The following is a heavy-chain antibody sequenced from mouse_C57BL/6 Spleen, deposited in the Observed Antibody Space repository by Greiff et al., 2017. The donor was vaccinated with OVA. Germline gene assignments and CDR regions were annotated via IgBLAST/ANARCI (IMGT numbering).Heavy chain of an antibody. Sequence: VQLQQSGGGLVKPGGSLKLSCAASGFTFSDYGMHWVRQAPEKGLEWVAYISSGSSTIYYADTVKGRFTISRDNAKNTLFLQMTSLRSEDTAMYYCARRDGYPAWFAYWGQGTLVTVSA. J-gene: IGHJ3*01. CDR3: ARRDGYPAWFAY. CDR2: ISSGSSTI. V-gene: IGHV5-17*01. D-gene: IGHD2-3*01. CDR1: GFTFSDYG.